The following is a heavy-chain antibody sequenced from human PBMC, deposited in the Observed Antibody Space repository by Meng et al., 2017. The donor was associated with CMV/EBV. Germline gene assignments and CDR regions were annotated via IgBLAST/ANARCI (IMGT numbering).Heavy chain of an antibody. V-gene: IGHV1-2*02. CDR3: ARSSGWSRFDY. J-gene: IGHJ4*01. D-gene: IGHD6-19*01. Sequence: QVERVQSGGEMKRPGASVKVSCKASGYTITDYYIHWVRQAPGQGVQWMGGINPNDDTNYAQNFQGRVTMTREMSINTIYVELSRLTSEDTAVYYCARSSGWSRFDYWGHGTLVTVSS. CDR2: INPNDDT. CDR1: GYTITDYY.